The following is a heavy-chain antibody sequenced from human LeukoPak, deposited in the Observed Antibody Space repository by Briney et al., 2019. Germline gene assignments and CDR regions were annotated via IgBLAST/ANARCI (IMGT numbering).Heavy chain of an antibody. CDR1: GFTFSSYS. CDR2: ISWDGGST. Sequence: GGSLRLSCAASGFTFSSYSMNWVRQAPGKGLEWVSLISWDGGSTYYADSVKGRFTISRDNSKNSLYLQMNSLRTEDTALYYCAKDRGYYGSGSYFDYWGQGTLVTVSS. V-gene: IGHV3-43*01. J-gene: IGHJ4*02. CDR3: AKDRGYYGSGSYFDY. D-gene: IGHD3-10*01.